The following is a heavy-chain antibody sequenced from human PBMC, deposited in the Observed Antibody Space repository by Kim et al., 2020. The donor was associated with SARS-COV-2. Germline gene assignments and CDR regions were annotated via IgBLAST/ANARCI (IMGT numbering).Heavy chain of an antibody. CDR1: GGTFSSYA. J-gene: IGHJ3*02. CDR3: ARDCDYYGSGSYCHDAFDI. Sequence: SVKVSCKASGGTFSSYAISWVRQAPGQGLEWMGGIIPIFGTANYAQKFQGRVTITADESTSTAYMELSSLRSEDTAVYYCARDCDYYGSGSYCHDAFDIWGQGTMVTVSS. CDR2: IIPIFGTA. V-gene: IGHV1-69*13. D-gene: IGHD3-10*01.